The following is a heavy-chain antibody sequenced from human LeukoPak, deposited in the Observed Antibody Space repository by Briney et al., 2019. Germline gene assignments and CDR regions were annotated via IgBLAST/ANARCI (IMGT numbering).Heavy chain of an antibody. CDR3: ARPCSGGSCYRNPKDY. V-gene: IGHV4-4*07. D-gene: IGHD2-15*01. J-gene: IGHJ4*02. CDR2: IYTSGST. CDR1: GGSISSYY. Sequence: SETLSHTCTVSGGSISSYYWSWIRQPAGKGLEWIGRIYTSGSTNYNPSLKSRVTMSVDTSKNQFSLKLSSVTAADTAVYYCARPCSGGSCYRNPKDYWGQGTLVTVSS.